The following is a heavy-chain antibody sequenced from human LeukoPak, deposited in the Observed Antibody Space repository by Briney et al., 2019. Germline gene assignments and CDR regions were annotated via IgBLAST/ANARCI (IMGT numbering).Heavy chain of an antibody. Sequence: GGSLRLSCAASGFTFSSYWMSWVRQAPGKGLEWVAVISYDGSNKYYADSVKGRFTISRDNSKNTLYLQMNSLRAEDTAVYYCARDHYDSSGYPNLRFDYWGQGTLVTVSS. D-gene: IGHD3-22*01. V-gene: IGHV3-30-3*01. CDR3: ARDHYDSSGYPNLRFDY. J-gene: IGHJ4*02. CDR1: GFTFSSYW. CDR2: ISYDGSNK.